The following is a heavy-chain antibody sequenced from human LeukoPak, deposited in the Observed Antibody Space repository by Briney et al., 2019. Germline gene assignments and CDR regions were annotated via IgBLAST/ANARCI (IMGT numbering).Heavy chain of an antibody. D-gene: IGHD6-19*01. CDR3: ARGLYSSGWHNWFDP. Sequence: ASVKVSCKASGYTFTSYDINWVRQATGQGLEWMGWMNPNSGNTGYAQKFQGRVTMTRNTSISTAYTELSSLRSEDTAVYYCARGLYSSGWHNWFDPWGQGTLVTVSS. CDR1: GYTFTSYD. CDR2: MNPNSGNT. V-gene: IGHV1-8*01. J-gene: IGHJ5*02.